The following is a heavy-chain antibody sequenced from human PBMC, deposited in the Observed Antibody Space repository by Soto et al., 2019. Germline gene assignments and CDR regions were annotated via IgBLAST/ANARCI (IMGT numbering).Heavy chain of an antibody. CDR3: ARHVSSPAVTTKSARPHLYYYYYMDV. D-gene: IGHD4-17*01. Sequence: SETLSLTCTVSGGSISSYYWSWIRQPPGKGLEWIGYIYYSGSTNYNPSLKSRVTISVDTSKNQLSLKLSSVTAADTAVYYCARHVSSPAVTTKSARPHLYYYYYMDVWGKGTTVTVSS. J-gene: IGHJ6*03. CDR1: GGSISSYY. V-gene: IGHV4-59*08. CDR2: IYYSGST.